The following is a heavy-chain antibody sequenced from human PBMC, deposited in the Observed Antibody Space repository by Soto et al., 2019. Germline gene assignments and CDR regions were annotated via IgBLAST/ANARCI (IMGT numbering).Heavy chain of an antibody. CDR1: GGSISSGDYS. CDR2: IYNSGIT. D-gene: IGHD3-3*01. CDR3: ARGVTVFGLVSRFWFDP. V-gene: IGHV4-30-4*01. J-gene: IGHJ5*02. Sequence: SETLSLTCTVSGGSISSGDYSWSWVRQSPGKGLEWIGHIYNSGITYYNPSLKSRVVISIDTSRNQFSLRLNSLTAADRAVYFCARGVTVFGLVSRFWFDPWGQGTAVTVSS.